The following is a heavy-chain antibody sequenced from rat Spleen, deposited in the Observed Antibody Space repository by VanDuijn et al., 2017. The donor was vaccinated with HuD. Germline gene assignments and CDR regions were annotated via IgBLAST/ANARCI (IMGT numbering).Heavy chain of an antibody. V-gene: IGHV2-43*01. CDR1: GFSLTNYH. D-gene: IGHD5-1*01. J-gene: IGHJ2*01. CDR3: ARDPLLGAPFDY. CDR2: IWTGGTT. Sequence: QVQLKESGPGLVQPSQTLSLTCTVSGFSLTNYHVSWVRRPPGKGLEWMGIIWTGGTTTYNSLLKSRLSISRDTSKSQVFLKMNSLQTEDTATYYCARDPLLGAPFDYWGQGVMVTVSS.